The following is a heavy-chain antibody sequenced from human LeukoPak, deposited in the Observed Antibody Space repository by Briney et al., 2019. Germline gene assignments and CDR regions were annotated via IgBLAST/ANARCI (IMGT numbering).Heavy chain of an antibody. CDR2: IYYSGST. D-gene: IGHD6-13*01. CDR1: GGSISSSSYY. J-gene: IGHJ4*02. V-gene: IGHV4-39*01. CDR3: ARLPRQQLAHYFDY. Sequence: SETLSHTCTVSGGSISSSSYYWGWIRQPPGKGLEWIGSIYYSGSTYYNPSLKSRVTISVDTSKNQFSLKLSSVTAADTAVYYCARLPRQQLAHYFDYWGQGTLVTVSS.